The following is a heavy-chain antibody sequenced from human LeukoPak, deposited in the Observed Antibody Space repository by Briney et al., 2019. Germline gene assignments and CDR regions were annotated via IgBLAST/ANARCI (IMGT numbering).Heavy chain of an antibody. D-gene: IGHD5-12*01. CDR1: GFTFTDYF. V-gene: IGHV1-46*01. J-gene: IGHJ3*02. CDR3: ARLAMIAPCAFDI. Sequence: ASVKVSCKASGFTFTDYFMHWVRQAPGQGLEWMGIINYSGVITSYAPEFQGRVTMTSDTSTSTVYMELSSLRSEDTGVYYCARLAMIAPCAFDIWGQGTMVTASS. CDR2: INYSGVIT.